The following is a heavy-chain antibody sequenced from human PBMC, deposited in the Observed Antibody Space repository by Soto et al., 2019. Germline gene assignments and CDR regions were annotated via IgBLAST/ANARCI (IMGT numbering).Heavy chain of an antibody. CDR1: GGTFSSYA. CDR2: IIPVFGAT. V-gene: IGHV1-69*01. J-gene: IGHJ4*02. CDR3: AESPEWSYALSQLVTTTFAFY. Sequence: QVQLVQSGAEVKKPGSSVKVSCKASGGTFSSYAFSWVRQAPGQGLEWMGGIIPVFGATNYAQTFQGRVTITAVASTSTAYMELSSLRSEDTAVYYCAESPEWSYALSQLVTTTFAFYWGQGTLVTVSP. D-gene: IGHD3-22*01.